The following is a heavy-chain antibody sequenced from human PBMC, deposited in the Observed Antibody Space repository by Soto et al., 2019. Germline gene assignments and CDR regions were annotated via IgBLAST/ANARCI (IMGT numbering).Heavy chain of an antibody. D-gene: IGHD3-10*01. V-gene: IGHV1-18*01. Sequence: ASVKVSCKASGYTFTSYGISWVRQAPGQGLEWMGWISAYNGNTNYAQKLQGRVTMTTDTSTSTAYMELRSLRSDDTAVYYCARERDVLLWFGEFHGMDVWGQGTTVTVSS. CDR3: ARERDVLLWFGEFHGMDV. CDR1: GYTFTSYG. J-gene: IGHJ6*02. CDR2: ISAYNGNT.